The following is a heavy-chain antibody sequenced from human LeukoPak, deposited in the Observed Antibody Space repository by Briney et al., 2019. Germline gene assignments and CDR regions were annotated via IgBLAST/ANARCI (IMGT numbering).Heavy chain of an antibody. Sequence: NPSETLSLTCTVSGVSISSYYWSWIRQPPGKGLEWIGYIYYSGSTNYNPSLKSRVTISVDTSKNQFSLKLSSVTAADTAVYYCARMYYYDSSGYYYVPYFDYWGQGTLVTVSS. V-gene: IGHV4-59*08. J-gene: IGHJ4*02. CDR3: ARMYYYDSSGYYYVPYFDY. CDR1: GVSISSYY. D-gene: IGHD3-22*01. CDR2: IYYSGST.